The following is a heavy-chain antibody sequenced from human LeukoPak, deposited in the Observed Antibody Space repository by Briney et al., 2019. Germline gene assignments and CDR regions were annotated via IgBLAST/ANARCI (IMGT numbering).Heavy chain of an antibody. CDR2: IYASGNT. Sequence: SETLSLTCTVSGDSISGYYWSWLRQPPGKGLEWIGYIYASGNTNYNPSLKSRVTISVDTPKNHFSLKLSSVTAADTAVYYCARHLNGVSGRFDPWGQGTLVTVSS. CDR3: ARHLNGVSGRFDP. V-gene: IGHV4-59*08. J-gene: IGHJ5*02. CDR1: GDSISGYY. D-gene: IGHD2-21*01.